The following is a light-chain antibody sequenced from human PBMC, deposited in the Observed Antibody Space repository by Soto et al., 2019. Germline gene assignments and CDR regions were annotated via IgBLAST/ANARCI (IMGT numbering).Light chain of an antibody. Sequence: QSALTQPRSVSGSPGQSVTISCTGTSSDVGGYNYVSWYQQYPGTAPKLMIYDVSLRPSGVPDRFSGSKSGNTASLTISGLQAEDEADYYCCSYAGTYTFYVFGSGTKLTV. CDR3: CSYAGTYTFYV. CDR2: DVS. J-gene: IGLJ1*01. CDR1: SSDVGGYNY. V-gene: IGLV2-11*01.